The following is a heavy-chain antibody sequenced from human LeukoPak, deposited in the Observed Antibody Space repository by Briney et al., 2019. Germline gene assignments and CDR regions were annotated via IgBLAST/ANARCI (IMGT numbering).Heavy chain of an antibody. J-gene: IGHJ4*02. V-gene: IGHV3-30*02. D-gene: IGHD5-18*01. CDR2: IQYDGSNK. Sequence: PGGSLRLSCAASGFTFSSYVMHWVRQAPGKGREWVALIQYDGSNKLYADSVKGRVTLSRDTSKKTLYLQMKILRPQDTAVYFCAKDVLVQLWLENYWGQGTLVTVSS. CDR3: AKDVLVQLWLENY. CDR1: GFTFSSYV.